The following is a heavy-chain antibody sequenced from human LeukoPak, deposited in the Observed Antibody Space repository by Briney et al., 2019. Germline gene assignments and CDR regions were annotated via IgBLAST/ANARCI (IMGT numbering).Heavy chain of an antibody. V-gene: IGHV1-46*02. Sequence: GASVKVSCKTSGYSFNSHHVHWVRQAPGQGLEWMGINFFRDGTTSNTQKFPGRLTMTRDTSTSTVYMELSSLRSEDTAVYYCARDSGNYHYDMDVWGQGTTVIVSS. J-gene: IGHJ6*02. CDR3: ARDSGNYHYDMDV. CDR2: NFFRDGTT. D-gene: IGHD3-10*01. CDR1: GYSFNSHH.